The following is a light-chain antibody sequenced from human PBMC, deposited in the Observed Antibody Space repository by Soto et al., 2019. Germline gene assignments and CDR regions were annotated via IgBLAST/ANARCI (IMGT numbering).Light chain of an antibody. V-gene: IGLV1-40*01. CDR2: GNS. CDR1: SSNIGAGYD. Sequence: QSVLTQPPSVSGAPGQRVTISCTGSSSNIGAGYDVHWYQQLPGTAPKLLIYGNSNRPSGVPDRFSGSKSVTSASLAITGLQAEDEADYYCQSYDSSLSGSNYVFGTGTKVTVL. J-gene: IGLJ1*01. CDR3: QSYDSSLSGSNYV.